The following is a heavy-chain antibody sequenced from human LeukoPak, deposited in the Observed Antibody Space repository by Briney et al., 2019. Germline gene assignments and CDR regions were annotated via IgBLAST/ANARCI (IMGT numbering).Heavy chain of an antibody. CDR1: GFTFSDYY. Sequence: KPGGSLRLSCAASGFTFSDYYMSWIRQAPGKGLEWVSYISSSSSYTNYADSVKGRFTISRDNSKNTLYLQMNSLRAEDTAVYYCAKATGHFDYWGQGTPVTVSS. CDR3: AKATGHFDY. J-gene: IGHJ4*02. V-gene: IGHV3-11*06. CDR2: ISSSSSYT. D-gene: IGHD1-1*01.